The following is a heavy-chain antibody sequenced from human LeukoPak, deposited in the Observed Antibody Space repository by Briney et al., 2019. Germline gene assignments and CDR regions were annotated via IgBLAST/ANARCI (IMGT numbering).Heavy chain of an antibody. CDR1: GFTFSSYW. CDR3: ARGLDFWSGYYGMDV. CDR2: IKSDGSST. J-gene: IGHJ6*02. V-gene: IGHV3-74*01. D-gene: IGHD3-3*01. Sequence: PGGSLRLSRAVSGFTFSSYWMHWVRQAPGKGLVWVSRIKSDGSSTGYADSVKGRFTISRDNAKNTLYVQMNSLRAEDTAVYYCARGLDFWSGYYGMDVWGQGTTVTVSS.